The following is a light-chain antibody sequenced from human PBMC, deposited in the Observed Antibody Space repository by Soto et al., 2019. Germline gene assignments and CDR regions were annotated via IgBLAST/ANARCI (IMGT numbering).Light chain of an antibody. Sequence: DIQMTQSPSSLSASVGDRVTITCRASQSISSYLNWYQQKLGKAPKLLIYAASSLQSGVPSRFSGSGSGTDFTLTISSLQPEDFATYYCQQSYSTPPTFGQGTKVDNK. CDR1: QSISSY. CDR3: QQSYSTPPT. CDR2: AAS. J-gene: IGKJ1*01. V-gene: IGKV1-39*01.